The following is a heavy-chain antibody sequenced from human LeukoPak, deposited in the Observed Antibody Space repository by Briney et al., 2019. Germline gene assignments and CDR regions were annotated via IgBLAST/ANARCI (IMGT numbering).Heavy chain of an antibody. CDR2: ISSSSSYI. J-gene: IGHJ3*02. D-gene: IGHD2-8*01. CDR3: ARDNTPPLMVYAIGAFDI. CDR1: GFTFSSYS. Sequence: KPGGSLRLSCAASGFTFSSYSMNWVRQAPGKGLEWVSSISSSSSYIYYADSVKGRFTISRDNAKNSLYLQMNSLRAEDTAVYYCARDNTPPLMVYAIGAFDIWGQGTMVTVSS. V-gene: IGHV3-21*01.